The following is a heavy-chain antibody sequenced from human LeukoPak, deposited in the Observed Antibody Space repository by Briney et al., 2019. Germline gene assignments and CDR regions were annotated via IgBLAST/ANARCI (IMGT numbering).Heavy chain of an antibody. J-gene: IGHJ4*02. V-gene: IGHV5-51*01. CDR1: GYSFTSYW. Sequence: LGESLKISCKGSGYSFTSYWIGWVRQMPGKGPEWMGIVYPGDSETRYSPSFQGQVTISADKSISTAYLQWSSLKASDTAMYYCARQSRDGSKTRGYYFDYWGQGTLVTVS. D-gene: IGHD3-10*01. CDR3: ARQSRDGSKTRGYYFDY. CDR2: VYPGDSET.